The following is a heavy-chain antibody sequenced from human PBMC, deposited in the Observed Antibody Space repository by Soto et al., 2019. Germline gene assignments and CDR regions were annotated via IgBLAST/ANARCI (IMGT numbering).Heavy chain of an antibody. CDR2: IIPIFGTA. Sequence: QVQLVQSGAEVKKPGSSVKVSCKPSGGTFSSYAISWVRQAPGQWLEWMGGIIPIFGTANYAQKFQGRFTITADESTSTAYMELISLRSEDTAVYYCARETDSSLGSFDYWGQGTLVTVSS. CDR3: ARETDSSLGSFDY. CDR1: GGTFSSYA. J-gene: IGHJ4*02. V-gene: IGHV1-69*01. D-gene: IGHD6-6*01.